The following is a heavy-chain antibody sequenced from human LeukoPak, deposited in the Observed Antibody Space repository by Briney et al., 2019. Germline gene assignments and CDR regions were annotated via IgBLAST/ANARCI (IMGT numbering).Heavy chain of an antibody. J-gene: IGHJ5*02. Sequence: PGGSLRLSCAASGFTFSTYAMTWVRQAPGKGLEWVSTISGGGGSTYYTDSVKGRFTISRDNSKDALYLQMNSLRADDTAVYYCAKDRGHSGGWSPWGQGTLVTVSS. V-gene: IGHV3-23*01. CDR1: GFTFSTYA. CDR3: AKDRGHSGGWSP. D-gene: IGHD2-15*01. CDR2: ISGGGGST.